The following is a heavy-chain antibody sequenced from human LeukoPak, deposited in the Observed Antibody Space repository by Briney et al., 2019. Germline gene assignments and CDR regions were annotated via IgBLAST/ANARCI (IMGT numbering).Heavy chain of an antibody. V-gene: IGHV1-69*06. CDR2: IIPIFGTA. CDR3: ASSPPMGYFSGGSCYGGDWFDP. Sequence: ASVKVSCKASGGTFSSYAISWVRQAPGQGLEWMGGIIPIFGTANYAQKFQGRVTITADKSTSTAYMELSSLRSEDTAVYYCASSPPMGYFSGGSCYGGDWFDPWGQGTLVTVSS. D-gene: IGHD2-15*01. J-gene: IGHJ5*02. CDR1: GGTFSSYA.